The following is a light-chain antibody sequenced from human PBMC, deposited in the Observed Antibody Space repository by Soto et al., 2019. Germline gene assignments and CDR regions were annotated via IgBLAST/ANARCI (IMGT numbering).Light chain of an antibody. V-gene: IGLV2-14*01. CDR1: SSDVCGYNY. CDR2: DVS. CDR3: SSYTSSRRPYV. J-gene: IGLJ1*01. Sequence: QSALTQPASVSGSPGQSITISCTGTSSDVCGYNYVSWYQQHPGKAPKLMMYDVSNRPSGVSNRFSGSKSGNTASLTISGLQAEDEAHYYCSSYTSSRRPYVFGTGTKLTVL.